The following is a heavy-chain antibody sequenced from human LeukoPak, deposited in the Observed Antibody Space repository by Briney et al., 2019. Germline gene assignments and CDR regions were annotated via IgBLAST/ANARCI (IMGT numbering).Heavy chain of an antibody. D-gene: IGHD3-16*01. CDR1: GGSISGYY. J-gene: IGHJ5*02. CDR3: AKSPSGRGGYNWFDP. Sequence: SETLSLTCTVSGGSISGYYWSWIRQPAGKGLEWIGRVYTSRSTNYNPSLKSRVTMSIDTSKNQFSLNLSSVTAADTAVYYCAKSPSGRGGYNWFDPWGQGTLVTVSS. CDR2: VYTSRST. V-gene: IGHV4-4*07.